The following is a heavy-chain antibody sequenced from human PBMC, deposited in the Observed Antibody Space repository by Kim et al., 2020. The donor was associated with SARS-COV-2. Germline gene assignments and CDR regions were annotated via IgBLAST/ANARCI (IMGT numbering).Heavy chain of an antibody. J-gene: IGHJ5*02. CDR1: GDRVSSNSAA. D-gene: IGHD6-19*01. CDR2: TYYRSKWYN. V-gene: IGHV6-1*01. CDR3: ARESSSGWYKGNWFDP. Sequence: SQTLSLTCAISGDRVSSNSAAWNWIRQSPSRGLEWLGRTYYRSKWYNDYAVSVKSRITINPDTSKNQFSLQLNSVTPEDTAVYYCARESSSGWYKGNWFDPWGQGTLVTVSS.